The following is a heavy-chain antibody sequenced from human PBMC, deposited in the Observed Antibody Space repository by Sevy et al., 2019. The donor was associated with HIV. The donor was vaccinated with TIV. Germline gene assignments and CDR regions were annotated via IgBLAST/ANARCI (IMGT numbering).Heavy chain of an antibody. CDR2: IRYDGSNK. CDR1: GFTFSSYG. D-gene: IGHD3-22*01. CDR3: AKETRDSSGYLPGSFPLFDY. V-gene: IGHV3-30*02. J-gene: IGHJ4*02. Sequence: GGSLRLSCAASGFTFSSYGMHWVRQAPGKGLEWVAFIRYDGSNKYYADSVKGRFTISRDNSKNTLYLQMNSLGAEDTAVYYCAKETRDSSGYLPGSFPLFDYWGQGTLVTVSS.